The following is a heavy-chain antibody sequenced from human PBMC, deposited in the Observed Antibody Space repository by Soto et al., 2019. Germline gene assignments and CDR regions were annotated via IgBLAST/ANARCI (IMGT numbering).Heavy chain of an antibody. J-gene: IGHJ4*02. D-gene: IGHD5-12*01. V-gene: IGHV1-24*01. Sequence: ASVKVSCKVSGYTLTELSMHWVRQAPGKGLEWMGGFDPEDGETIYAQKFQGRVTMTEDTSTDTAYMELSSLRSGDTAVYYCATERLGYSGYDSILWGQGTLVTVSS. CDR2: FDPEDGET. CDR1: GYTLTELS. CDR3: ATERLGYSGYDSIL.